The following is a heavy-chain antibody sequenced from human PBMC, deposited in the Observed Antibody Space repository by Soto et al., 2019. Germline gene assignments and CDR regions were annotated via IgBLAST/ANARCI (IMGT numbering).Heavy chain of an antibody. CDR1: GGSFSGYY. CDR3: ARGSARDTMVRGVILGAPDY. CDR2: INHSGST. V-gene: IGHV4-34*01. Sequence: SETLCLTCAVDGGSFSGYYWSWIRQPPGKGLEWIGEINHSGSTNYNPSLKSRVTISVDTSKNQFSLKLSSVTAADTAVYYCARGSARDTMVRGVILGAPDYWGQGTLVTVSS. J-gene: IGHJ4*02. D-gene: IGHD3-10*01.